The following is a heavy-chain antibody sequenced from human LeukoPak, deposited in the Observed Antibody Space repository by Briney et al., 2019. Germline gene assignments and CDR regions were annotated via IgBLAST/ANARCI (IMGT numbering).Heavy chain of an antibody. V-gene: IGHV4-34*01. CDR1: DVSANGNH. CDR3: ARRYSPRGYSYDS. D-gene: IGHD5-12*01. Sequence: SETLSLTCTVSDVSANGNHWSWIRQSPGKGLEWIAEISHNGDRRHYNPSLQSRVSISIDSSRNEISLKLYSVTAGDTAIYYCARRYSPRGYSYDSWGQGTLVTVSS. CDR2: ISHNGDRR. J-gene: IGHJ5*02.